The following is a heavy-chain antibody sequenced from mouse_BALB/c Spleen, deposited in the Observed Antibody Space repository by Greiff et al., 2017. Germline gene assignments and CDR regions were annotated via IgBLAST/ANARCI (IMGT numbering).Heavy chain of an antibody. J-gene: IGHJ4*01. Sequence: QVQLQQSGAELVKPGASVKLSCKASGYTFTSYYMYWVKQRPGQGLEWIGEINPSNGGTNFNEKFKSKATLTVDKSSSTAYMQLSSLTSEDSAVYYCTRSGWLLLDYAMDYWGQGTSVTVSS. D-gene: IGHD2-3*01. CDR2: INPSNGGT. V-gene: IGHV1S81*02. CDR1: GYTFTSYY. CDR3: TRSGWLLLDYAMDY.